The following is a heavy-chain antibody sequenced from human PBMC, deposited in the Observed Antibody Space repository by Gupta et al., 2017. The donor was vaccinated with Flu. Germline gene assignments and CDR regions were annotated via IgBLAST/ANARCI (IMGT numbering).Heavy chain of an antibody. Sequence: GFTFRECSVNWVRRAAGKGLEWLSYISVTGTAIFYADPAKGRVTISRDNAKNSVFLQMNSLRVEDTAVYYCVRDYRYAFDYWGQGTPVTVSS. CDR2: ISVTGTAI. V-gene: IGHV3-48*01. CDR1: GFTFRECS. CDR3: VRDYRYAFDY. J-gene: IGHJ4*02. D-gene: IGHD3-16*02.